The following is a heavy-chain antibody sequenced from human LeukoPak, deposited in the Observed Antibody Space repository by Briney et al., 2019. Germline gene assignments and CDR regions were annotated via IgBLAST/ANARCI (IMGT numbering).Heavy chain of an antibody. V-gene: IGHV3-7*01. Sequence: GGSLRLSCAASGFTFINYWMSWVRQAPGKGLEWVANIKQDGSEKYYVDSVKDRFTISRDNAKNSLYLQMNSLRAEDAAVYYCTRDFHVRNYDIGGYSYWGQGTLVTVSS. CDR2: IKQDGSEK. D-gene: IGHD3-22*01. J-gene: IGHJ4*02. CDR3: TRDFHVRNYDIGGYSY. CDR1: GFTFINYW.